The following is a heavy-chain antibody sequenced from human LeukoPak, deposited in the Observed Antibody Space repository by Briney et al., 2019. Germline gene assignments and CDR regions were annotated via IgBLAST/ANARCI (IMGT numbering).Heavy chain of an antibody. V-gene: IGHV4-59*08. D-gene: IGHD3-10*01. CDR1: DGSFSSYY. Sequence: SETLSLTCAVYDGSFSSYYWSWIRQPPGKGLEWIGYIYYSGSTNYNPSLKSRVTISVDTSKNQFSMKLSSVTAADTAVYYCARHHPVRGVIITGAFDIWGQGTMVTVSS. CDR3: ARHHPVRGVIITGAFDI. CDR2: IYYSGST. J-gene: IGHJ3*02.